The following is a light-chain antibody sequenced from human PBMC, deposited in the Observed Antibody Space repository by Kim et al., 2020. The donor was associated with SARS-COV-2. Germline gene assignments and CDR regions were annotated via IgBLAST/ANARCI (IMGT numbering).Light chain of an antibody. CDR1: KLGDKY. CDR2: QDS. CDR3: QAWDSSTGV. Sequence: SYELTQPPSVSVSPGQTASITCSGDKLGDKYACWYQQKPGQSPVLVIYQDSKRPSGIPERFSGSNSGNTATLTIGGPQAMDEADYYCQAWDSSTGVFGGG. J-gene: IGLJ3*02. V-gene: IGLV3-1*01.